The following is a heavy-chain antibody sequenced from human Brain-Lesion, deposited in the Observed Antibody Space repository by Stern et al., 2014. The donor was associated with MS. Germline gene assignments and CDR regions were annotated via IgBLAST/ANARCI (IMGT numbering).Heavy chain of an antibody. V-gene: IGHV1-24*01. D-gene: IGHD1-26*01. CDR1: GYTLTELS. J-gene: IGHJ4*02. Sequence: HVQLVQSGAEVKKPGASVKVSCKASGYTLTELSMHWVRQAPRKGLEWMGGFDPEDGETIYAQKFQGRVTMTEDTSTDTAYMELSSLRSEDTAVYYCATLSPGAGGNYYRHFDYWGQGTLVTVSS. CDR3: ATLSPGAGGNYYRHFDY. CDR2: FDPEDGET.